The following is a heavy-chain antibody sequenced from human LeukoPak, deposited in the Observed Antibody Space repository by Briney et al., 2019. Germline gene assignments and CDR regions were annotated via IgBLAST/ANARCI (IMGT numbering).Heavy chain of an antibody. Sequence: PSETLSLTCTVSGGSISSSSSYWAWIRQPPGKGLEWVGSIYYSGTTYYNPSLRSRLTLSVDTSKNQFSLKLSSVTAADTAVYYCAGDIGYCATDYWGQGALVTVSS. D-gene: IGHD5-12*01. V-gene: IGHV4-39*01. CDR2: IYYSGTT. CDR3: AGDIGYCATDY. CDR1: GGSISSSSSY. J-gene: IGHJ4*02.